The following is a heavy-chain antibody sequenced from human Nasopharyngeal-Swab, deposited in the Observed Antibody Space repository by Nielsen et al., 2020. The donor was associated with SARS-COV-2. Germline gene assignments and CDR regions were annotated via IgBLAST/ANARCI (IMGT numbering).Heavy chain of an antibody. CDR3: AKGTGATYRAIDY. V-gene: IGHV3-23*01. J-gene: IGHJ4*02. D-gene: IGHD1-26*01. Sequence: GKSPKISCAASVFTFSSCAMNWVRLAPGKGLDLVSAISRTSSTYYADSVKGRFTVSRDNSRNTLYLQMNSLRAEDTAVYYCAKGTGATYRAIDYWRQGTLVTASS. CDR2: ISRTSST. CDR1: VFTFSSCA.